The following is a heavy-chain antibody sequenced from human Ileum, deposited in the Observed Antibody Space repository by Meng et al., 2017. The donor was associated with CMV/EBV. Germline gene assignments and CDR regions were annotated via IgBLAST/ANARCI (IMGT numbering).Heavy chain of an antibody. V-gene: IGHV1-18*01. CDR3: ARGGYISSWYVAPDY. Sequence: VQLVQSGGDVKQPGASGRASRTTSGYPFTSHGISWMRQAPGQGLEWMGWISPYNGDSNYAQSLQGRLTVTTDTSTNTAYMELTRRRSDDTAVYFCARGGYISSWYVAPDYWGQGTLVTVSS. CDR1: GYPFTSHG. CDR2: ISPYNGDS. J-gene: IGHJ4*02. D-gene: IGHD6-13*01.